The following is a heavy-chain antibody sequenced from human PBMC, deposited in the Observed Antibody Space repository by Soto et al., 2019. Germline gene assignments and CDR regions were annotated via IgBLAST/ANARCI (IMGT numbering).Heavy chain of an antibody. CDR1: GGSISSYY. D-gene: IGHD5-18*01. CDR3: ARDTGYSYGFNWFDP. Sequence: SETLSLTCTVSGGSISSYYWSWIRQPPGKGLEWIGYIYYSGSTNYNPSLKSRVTISVDTSKNQFSLKLGSVTAADTAVYYCARDTGYSYGFNWFDPWGQGTLVTVSS. J-gene: IGHJ5*02. CDR2: IYYSGST. V-gene: IGHV4-59*01.